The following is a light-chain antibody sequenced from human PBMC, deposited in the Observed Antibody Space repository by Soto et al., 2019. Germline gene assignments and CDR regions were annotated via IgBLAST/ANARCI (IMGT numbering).Light chain of an antibody. Sequence: QSVLTQPASVSGSPGQSITISCTGTSSDVGGYNYVSWYQQHPGKAPKLMIYDVSNRPSGVSNRFSGSKSGNTASLTISGLQAEDEADYYCSSYTSSSTLGPFYVFGTGTKLTVL. CDR3: SSYTSSSTLGPFYV. J-gene: IGLJ1*01. CDR1: SSDVGGYNY. V-gene: IGLV2-14*01. CDR2: DVS.